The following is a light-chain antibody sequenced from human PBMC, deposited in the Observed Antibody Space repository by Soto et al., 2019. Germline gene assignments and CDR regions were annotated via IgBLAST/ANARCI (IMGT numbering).Light chain of an antibody. V-gene: IGKV3-20*01. CDR3: QQYGTSPWT. Sequence: EIVLTQSPGTLSLSPGERATLSCRARQSISSSYLAWYQQKPGQAPRLLIYGASSRAVGIPDNFSGSGSGTDFTLTISRLEPEDFAVYYCQQYGTSPWTFGQGTKVEIK. J-gene: IGKJ1*01. CDR1: QSISSSY. CDR2: GAS.